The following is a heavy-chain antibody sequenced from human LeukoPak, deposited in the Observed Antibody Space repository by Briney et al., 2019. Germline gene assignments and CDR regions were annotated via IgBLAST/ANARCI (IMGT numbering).Heavy chain of an antibody. J-gene: IGHJ4*02. CDR2: ISYDGSNK. CDR1: GFTFSSYG. V-gene: IGHV3-30*18. D-gene: IGHD2-2*01. Sequence: GGSLRLSCAASGFTFSSYGMHWVRQAPGKGLEWVAVISYDGSNKYYADSVKGRFTISRDNSKNTLYLQMNSLRAEDTAVYYCAKDQGAYCRSTSCLVFDYWGQGTLVTVSS. CDR3: AKDQGAYCRSTSCLVFDY.